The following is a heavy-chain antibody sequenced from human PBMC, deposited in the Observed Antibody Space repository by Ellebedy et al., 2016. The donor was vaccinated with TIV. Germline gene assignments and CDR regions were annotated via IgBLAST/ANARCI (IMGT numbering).Heavy chain of an antibody. J-gene: IGHJ3*02. Sequence: ASVKVSCXASGYTFTRYGISWVRQAPGQGLEWMGWISVYNGNTNYAQKVQGRVTMTTDTSTSTVYMELRSLRSDDTAVYYCARGVDYYDSSGYSVFDIWGQGTMVTVSS. CDR3: ARGVDYYDSSGYSVFDI. CDR2: ISVYNGNT. CDR1: GYTFTRYG. V-gene: IGHV1-18*01. D-gene: IGHD3-22*01.